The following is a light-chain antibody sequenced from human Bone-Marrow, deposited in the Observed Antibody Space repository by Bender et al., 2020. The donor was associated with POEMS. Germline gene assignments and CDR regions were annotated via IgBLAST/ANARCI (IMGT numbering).Light chain of an antibody. J-gene: IGLJ2*01. CDR3: QSLDRRGFIRI. V-gene: IGLV3-25*03. CDR2: KDT. Sequence: SYELTQPPSVSVSPGQTARITCSGDELANQYGYWYQQKAGQAPVVVIYKDTERPSGIPERFSGSISGTMATLTISGVQAEDEADYYCQSLDRRGFIRIFGGGTKLTVL. CDR1: ELANQY.